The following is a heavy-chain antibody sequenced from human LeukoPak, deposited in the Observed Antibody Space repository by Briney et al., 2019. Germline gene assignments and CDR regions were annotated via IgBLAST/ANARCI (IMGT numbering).Heavy chain of an antibody. CDR2: IYYSGST. CDR3: ARGTYSSSWYLHFDY. J-gene: IGHJ4*02. D-gene: IGHD6-13*01. Sequence: SETLSLTCTVSGVSSSSYYWSWIRQPPGKGLEWIGYIYYSGSTNYNPSLKSRVTISVDTSKNQFSLKLSSVTAADTAVYYCARGTYSSSWYLHFDYWGQGTLVTVSS. V-gene: IGHV4-59*01. CDR1: GVSSSSYY.